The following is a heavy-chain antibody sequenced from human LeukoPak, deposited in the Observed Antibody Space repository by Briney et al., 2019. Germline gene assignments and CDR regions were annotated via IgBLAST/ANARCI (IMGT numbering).Heavy chain of an antibody. J-gene: IGHJ6*03. CDR2: IYSGGST. V-gene: IGHV3-66*01. CDR1: GFTVSSNY. Sequence: GGSLRLSCAASGFTVSSNYMSWVRQAPGKGLEWVSVIYSGGSTYYADSVKGRFTISRDNSKNTLYLQMNSLRAEDTAVYYCAKVAEVGATGYYYYMDVWGKGTTVTVS. D-gene: IGHD1-26*01. CDR3: AKVAEVGATGYYYYMDV.